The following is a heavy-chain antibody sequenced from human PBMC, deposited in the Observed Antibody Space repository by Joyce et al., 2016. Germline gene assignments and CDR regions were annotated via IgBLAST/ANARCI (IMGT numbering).Heavy chain of an antibody. Sequence: EVQLVESGGGLVQPGGSLSLSCASSGIIFSNKEMNWVRQAPGKGLEWVSSISSDDSRIHYADSVRGRFTISRDNARNSLYLEMNSLRVEDTAIYYCTTPSCANWGQGSLVTVSS. J-gene: IGHJ4*02. CDR2: ISSDDSRI. D-gene: IGHD2-2*01. CDR1: GIIFSNKE. V-gene: IGHV3-48*03. CDR3: TTPSCAN.